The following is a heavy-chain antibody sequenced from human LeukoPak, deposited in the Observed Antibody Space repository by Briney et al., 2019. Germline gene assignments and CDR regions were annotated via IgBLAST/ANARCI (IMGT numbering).Heavy chain of an antibody. D-gene: IGHD6-13*01. V-gene: IGHV4-34*01. J-gene: IGHJ4*02. Sequence: PSETLSLTCAVYGGSFSGYYWSWIRQPPGKGLEWIGEIYHGGSTTYNPSLKSRVTISVDTSKNQFSLKLSSVTAADTAVYYCARNPPGIAAAGWEFDYWGQGTLVTVSS. CDR3: ARNPPGIAAAGWEFDY. CDR1: GGSFSGYY. CDR2: IYHGGST.